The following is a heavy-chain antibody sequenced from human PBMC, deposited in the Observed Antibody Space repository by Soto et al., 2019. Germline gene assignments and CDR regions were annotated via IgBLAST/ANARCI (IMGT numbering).Heavy chain of an antibody. D-gene: IGHD2-8*01. V-gene: IGHV3-21*01. Sequence: EVQLVESGGGLVKPGGSLRLSCAASGFTVSSYNMNWVRQAPGKGLEWVSYISSSSSYIYYADSVKGRFTIFRDNAKNSLYLQMNSLRVEDTAIYYCARDGLGHCTNGVCYHDAFDIWGQGTMVTVSS. J-gene: IGHJ3*02. CDR1: GFTVSSYN. CDR2: ISSSSSYI. CDR3: ARDGLGHCTNGVCYHDAFDI.